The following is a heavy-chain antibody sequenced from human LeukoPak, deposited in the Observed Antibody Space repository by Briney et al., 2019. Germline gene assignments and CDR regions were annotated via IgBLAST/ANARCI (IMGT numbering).Heavy chain of an antibody. CDR3: ARAQYCSGGSCYSGTLGS. Sequence: PGESLRLSCAASGFTVSGNYMSWVRQAPGKGLEWVSVIYSGADTYYADSVKGRFTISRHSSQNTVYLQMNSLRAEDTAVYYCARAQYCSGGSCYSGTLGSWGQGTLVTVSS. CDR2: IYSGADT. J-gene: IGHJ5*02. D-gene: IGHD2-15*01. V-gene: IGHV3-53*04. CDR1: GFTVSGNY.